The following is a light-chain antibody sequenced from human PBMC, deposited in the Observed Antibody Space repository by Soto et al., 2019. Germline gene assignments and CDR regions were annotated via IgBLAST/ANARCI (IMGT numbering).Light chain of an antibody. CDR1: QSVSSNY. CDR3: QQYGGTTFT. V-gene: IGKV3-20*01. Sequence: ESVLTQSPGTLSLSPGERATLSCRASQSVSSNYLAWYQQKPGQAPRLLIYGASTRATGIPDRFSGSGSGTDFTLTISRLEPEDSAVYYCQQYGGTTFTFGQGTRLEIK. CDR2: GAS. J-gene: IGKJ5*01.